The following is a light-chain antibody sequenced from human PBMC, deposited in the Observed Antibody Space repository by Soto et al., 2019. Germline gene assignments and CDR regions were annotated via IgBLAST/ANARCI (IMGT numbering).Light chain of an antibody. CDR2: GAS. CDR1: QSVASGY. CDR3: QLYESSPT. V-gene: IGKV3-20*01. Sequence: ETVLTQSPGTLSLSAGERATLSCRASQSVASGYLVWYQQKPGQTPTVLIYGASTRAAGIPDRFSGSVSGTDFTLTIRRLEPEDFAVYYCQLYESSPTFGQGTKVEMK. J-gene: IGKJ1*01.